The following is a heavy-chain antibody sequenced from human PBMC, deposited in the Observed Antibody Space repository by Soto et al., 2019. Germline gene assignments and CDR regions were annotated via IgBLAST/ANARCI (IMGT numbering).Heavy chain of an antibody. CDR1: GGAFRGYY. J-gene: IGHJ5*02. D-gene: IGHD4-4*01. CDR2: MNHSGST. V-gene: IGHV4-34*01. Sequence: AETRSLTGAVYGGAFRGYYWSWIRQPPGKGLGWIGEMNHSGSTNYNPSLKSRVTISVDTSKNQFSLKLSSVTAADTAVYYCARRRRRREMATVNWFDPWGQGTLVTVSS. CDR3: ARRRRRREMATVNWFDP.